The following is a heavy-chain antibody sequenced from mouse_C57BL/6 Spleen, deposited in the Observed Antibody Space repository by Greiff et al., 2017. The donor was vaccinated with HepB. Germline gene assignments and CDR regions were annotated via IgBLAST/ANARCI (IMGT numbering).Heavy chain of an antibody. D-gene: IGHD1-1*01. Sequence: EVQLQESGGDLVKPGGSLKLSCAASGFTFSSYGMSWVRQTPDKRLEWVATISSGGSYTYYPDSVKGRFTISRDNAKNTLYLQMSSLKSEDTAMYYCAREGDITTVVAGDYWGQGTTLTVSS. CDR3: AREGDITTVVAGDY. J-gene: IGHJ2*01. CDR1: GFTFSSYG. V-gene: IGHV5-6*01. CDR2: ISSGGSYT.